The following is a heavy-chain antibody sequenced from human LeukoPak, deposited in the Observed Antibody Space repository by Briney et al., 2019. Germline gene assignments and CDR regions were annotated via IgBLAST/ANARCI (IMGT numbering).Heavy chain of an antibody. V-gene: IGHV3-64D*09. J-gene: IGHJ6*02. D-gene: IGHD1-7*01. Sequence: PGGSLRLSCSASGFTFSYYAMHWVRQAPGKGLEYISAISSNGGSTYYADSVKGRFTISRDNSRNTLYLQMSSLRAEDTAVYYCVKGQATGTTLYSYYYHGMDVWGQGTTVTVSS. CDR3: VKGQATGTTLYSYYYHGMDV. CDR1: GFTFSYYA. CDR2: ISSNGGST.